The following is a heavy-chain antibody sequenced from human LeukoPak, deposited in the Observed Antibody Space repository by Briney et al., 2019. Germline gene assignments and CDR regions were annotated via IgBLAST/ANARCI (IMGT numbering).Heavy chain of an antibody. CDR3: ARLGEMATTYFDY. V-gene: IGHV4-39*01. Sequence: SETLSLTCTVSGGSISSSSYYWGWIRQPPGKGLEWIGSIYYSGSTYYNPSLKSRVTISVDTSKNQFSLKLSSVTAADTALYYCARLGEMATTYFDYWGQGTLVTVSS. CDR1: GGSISSSSYY. J-gene: IGHJ4*02. CDR2: IYYSGST. D-gene: IGHD5-24*01.